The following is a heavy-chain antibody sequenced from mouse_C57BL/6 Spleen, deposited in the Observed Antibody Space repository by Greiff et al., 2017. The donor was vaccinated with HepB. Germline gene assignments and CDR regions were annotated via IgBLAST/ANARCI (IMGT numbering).Heavy chain of an antibody. CDR2: IYPGDGDT. CDR1: GYAFSSSW. D-gene: IGHD4-1*02. J-gene: IGHJ4*01. V-gene: IGHV1-82*01. Sequence: QVQLQQSGPELVKPGASVKISCKASGYAFSSSWMNWVKQRPGKGLEWIGRIYPGDGDTNYNGKFKGKATLTADKSSSTAYMQLSSLTSEDSAVYFCARQLGRGAMDYWGQGTSVTVSS. CDR3: ARQLGRGAMDY.